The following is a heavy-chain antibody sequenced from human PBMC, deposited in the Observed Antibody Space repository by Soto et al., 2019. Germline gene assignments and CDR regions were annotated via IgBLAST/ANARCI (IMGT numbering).Heavy chain of an antibody. J-gene: IGHJ4*02. CDR3: ARGPSGDKADS. CDR2: IYNGGST. D-gene: IGHD1-1*01. V-gene: IGHV4-30-4*01. CDR1: GGSISTVNYW. Sequence: QVQLQESGPGLVKPSQTLSLTCTVSGGSISTVNYWWSWIRQSPDMGLEWIGHIYNGGSTYNNPSLVSRVTMSVATSQQQLSLTLASVSPADPAVYSDARGPSGDKADSWGLGTLVTVSS.